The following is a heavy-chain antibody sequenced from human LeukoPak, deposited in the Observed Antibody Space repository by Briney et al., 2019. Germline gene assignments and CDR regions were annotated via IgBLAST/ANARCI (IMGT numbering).Heavy chain of an antibody. Sequence: PSETLSLTCTVSGGSISRYYWSWIRQPPGKGLEWIGYIYYSGSTNYNPSLKSRVTMAVDTSKNQFSLKLFSVTAADTAVYYCAGAPPEYSGTYPPFHYYYMDVWGKGTTVTVSS. CDR1: GGSISRYY. D-gene: IGHD1-26*01. J-gene: IGHJ6*03. CDR2: IYYSGST. CDR3: AGAPPEYSGTYPPFHYYYMDV. V-gene: IGHV4-59*01.